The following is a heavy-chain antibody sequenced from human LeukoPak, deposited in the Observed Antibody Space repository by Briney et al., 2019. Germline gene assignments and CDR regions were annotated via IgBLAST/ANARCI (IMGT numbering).Heavy chain of an antibody. Sequence: PGGSLRLSCAASGFTFSSYSMNWVRQAPGKGLEWVSSISSSSSYIYYADSVKGRFTISRDNAKNSLYLQMNSLRAEDTAVYYCARGPLSDDFWNGYCLDYWGQGTLVTVSS. V-gene: IGHV3-21*01. CDR2: ISSSSSYI. CDR1: GFTFSSYS. J-gene: IGHJ4*02. D-gene: IGHD3-3*01. CDR3: ARGPLSDDFWNGYCLDY.